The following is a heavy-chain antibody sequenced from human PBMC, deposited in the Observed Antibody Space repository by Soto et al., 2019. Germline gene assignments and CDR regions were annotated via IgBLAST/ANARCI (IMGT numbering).Heavy chain of an antibody. V-gene: IGHV4-59*01. J-gene: IGHJ6*02. CDR1: GGSISSYY. CDR3: ARDPGLAYCGGDCYFYGMDV. CDR2: IYYSGST. Sequence: SETLSLICTVSGGSISSYYWSWIRQPPGKGLEWIGYIYYSGSTNYNPSLKSRVTISVDTSKNQFSLKLSSVTAADTAVYYCARDPGLAYCGGDCYFYGMDVWGQGTTVTVSS. D-gene: IGHD2-21*01.